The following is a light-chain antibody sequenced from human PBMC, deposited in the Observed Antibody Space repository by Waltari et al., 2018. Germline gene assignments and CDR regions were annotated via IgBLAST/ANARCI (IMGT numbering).Light chain of an antibody. CDR2: LAS. Sequence: DFQMTQSPPSLSASVGDTVTITWRASQDIRYDYLAWYQQKPGKSPELLIYLASTLQFGGPSRFRGSGSGKDFTLTITSLQPEDVATYYCQRYNSAPWTFGQGTKV. CDR1: QDIRYDY. V-gene: IGKV1-27*01. J-gene: IGKJ1*01. CDR3: QRYNSAPWT.